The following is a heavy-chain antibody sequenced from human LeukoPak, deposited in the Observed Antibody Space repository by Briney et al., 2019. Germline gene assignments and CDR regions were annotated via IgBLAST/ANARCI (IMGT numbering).Heavy chain of an antibody. D-gene: IGHD3-22*01. Sequence: SETLSLTCTVSGGSITNYYWSWIRQPPGKGLEWVGYIYYSGSTKYNPSLKSRVTISLGTSKNQFSLKLSPVTAADTAVYYCASTLPSYYDSSGYYWAGFDYWGQGTLVTVSS. CDR3: ASTLPSYYDSSGYYWAGFDY. CDR2: IYYSGST. CDR1: GGSITNYY. V-gene: IGHV4-59*12. J-gene: IGHJ4*02.